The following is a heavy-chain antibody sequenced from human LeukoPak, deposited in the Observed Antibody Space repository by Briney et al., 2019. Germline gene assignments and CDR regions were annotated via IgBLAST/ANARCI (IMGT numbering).Heavy chain of an antibody. D-gene: IGHD6-13*01. CDR1: GYTFTGYY. Sequence: ASVKVSCKASGYTFTGYYMHWVRQAPGQGLEWMGWINPNSGGTNYAQKFQGRVTMTRDTSISTAYMELSRLRSDDTAVYYCARDRHIAAAGTPDYWGQGTTVTVSS. CDR3: ARDRHIAAAGTPDY. CDR2: INPNSGGT. V-gene: IGHV1-2*02. J-gene: IGHJ4*03.